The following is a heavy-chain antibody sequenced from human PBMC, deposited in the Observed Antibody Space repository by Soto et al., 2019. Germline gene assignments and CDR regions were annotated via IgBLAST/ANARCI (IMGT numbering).Heavy chain of an antibody. CDR1: GFTLSDYE. CDR3: ARVRAGAANGYYGMDV. CDR2: ISTGSSTI. D-gene: IGHD1-26*01. Sequence: LRLSCRASGFTLSDYEMHWVRQAPGKGLEWVSYISTGSSTIYYADSVRGRFTISRDNAENSLFLEMKSLRPEDTAVYHCARVRAGAANGYYGMDVWGQGTTVTVSS. V-gene: IGHV3-48*03. J-gene: IGHJ6*02.